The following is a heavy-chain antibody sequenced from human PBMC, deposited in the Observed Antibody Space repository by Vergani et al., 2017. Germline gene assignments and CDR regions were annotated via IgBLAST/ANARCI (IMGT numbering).Heavy chain of an antibody. CDR2: IYHSGST. CDR3: ARHRGDNDCGGMDV. CDR1: GYPNSRGYH. Sequence: QVQLLESGPGLVKPSETLSLTCTVSGYPNSRGYHWGWLRQPPGKGLKWIGNIYHSGSTYNNPSLKSRVTISVDTSKNQFSLKLSSVTAADTAVYYCARHRGDNDCGGMDVWGQGTTVTVSS. D-gene: IGHD2-21*01. V-gene: IGHV4-38-2*02. J-gene: IGHJ6*02.